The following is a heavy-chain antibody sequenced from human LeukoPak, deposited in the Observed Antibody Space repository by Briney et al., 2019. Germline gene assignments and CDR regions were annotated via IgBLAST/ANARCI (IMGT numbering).Heavy chain of an antibody. D-gene: IGHD3-9*01. J-gene: IGHJ4*02. CDR3: ARSPYYDILTGPPYDYYFDY. CDR1: GYTFTGYY. CDR2: INPNSGGT. V-gene: IGHV1-2*02. Sequence: ASVKVSCKASGYTFTGYYMHWVRQAPGQGLEWMGWINPNSGGTNYAQKFQGRVTMTRDTSISTAYMELSRLRSDDTAVYYCARSPYYDILTGPPYDYYFDYWGQGTLVTVSS.